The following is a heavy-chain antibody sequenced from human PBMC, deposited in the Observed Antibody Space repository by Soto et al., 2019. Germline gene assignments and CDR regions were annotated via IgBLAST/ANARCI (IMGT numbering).Heavy chain of an antibody. CDR2: IYYSGST. Sequence: SETLSLTCTVSGGSISSYYWSWIRQPPGKGLEWIGYIYYSGSTNYNPSLKSRVTISVDTSKNQFSLKLSSVTAADMAVYYCARDMWGLPFHNWFDPWGQGTLVTVSS. D-gene: IGHD4-17*01. CDR3: ARDMWGLPFHNWFDP. J-gene: IGHJ5*02. CDR1: GGSISSYY. V-gene: IGHV4-59*01.